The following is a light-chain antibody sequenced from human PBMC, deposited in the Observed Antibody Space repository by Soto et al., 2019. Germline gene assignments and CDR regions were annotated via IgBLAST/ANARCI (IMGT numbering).Light chain of an antibody. Sequence: QSVLTQPASVSGSPGQSITISCTGTSSDVGSYNLVSWYQQHPGKAPKLMIYEGSKRPSGVSNRFSGSKSGNTASLTISRLQAEDEADYYCCSYVGSSTYVFGTGTKVTVL. V-gene: IGLV2-23*01. J-gene: IGLJ1*01. CDR1: SSDVGSYNL. CDR2: EGS. CDR3: CSYVGSSTYV.